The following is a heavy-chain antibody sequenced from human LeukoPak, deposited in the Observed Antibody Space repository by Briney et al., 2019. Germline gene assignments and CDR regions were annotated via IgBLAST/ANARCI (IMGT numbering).Heavy chain of an antibody. CDR3: ERDRRGTLGLYYFAY. Sequence: SETLSLTCTVSGGSISTFYWSWIRQPAGKGLEWIGRIYTTGSTNYNPSLKSRVTMSVDTSKNQFSLKLSSVTAADTAVYYCERDRRGTLGLYYFAYWGQGTLVTASS. J-gene: IGHJ4*02. CDR2: IYTTGST. CDR1: GGSISTFY. V-gene: IGHV4-4*07. D-gene: IGHD6-6*01.